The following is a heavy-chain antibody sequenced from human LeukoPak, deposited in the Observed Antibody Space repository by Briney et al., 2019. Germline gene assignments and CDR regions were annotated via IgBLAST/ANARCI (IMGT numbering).Heavy chain of an antibody. J-gene: IGHJ4*02. CDR1: GGSISSYY. Sequence: SGTLSLTCTVSGGSISSYYWSWVRQPAGEGLEWIGRIYTSGSTNYKPSLKSRVTMSVDTSKNQFSLKLTSVTAADTAVYYCARDGVENSSWYPLDSWGPGTLVTVSS. CDR3: ARDGVENSSWYPLDS. V-gene: IGHV4-4*07. D-gene: IGHD6-13*01. CDR2: IYTSGST.